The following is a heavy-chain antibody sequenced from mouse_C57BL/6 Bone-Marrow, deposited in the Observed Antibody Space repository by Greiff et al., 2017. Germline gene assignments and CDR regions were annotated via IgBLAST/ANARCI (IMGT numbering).Heavy chain of an antibody. CDR3: ARWDDYDRFAY. Sequence: EVMLVESGGGLVQPGGSLSLSCAASGFTFTDYYMSWVRQPPGKALEWLGFIRNKANGYTTEYSASVKGRFTISRDTSQSILYLQMNALRAEDSATYDCARWDDYDRFAYWGQGTLVTVSA. CDR2: IRNKANGYTT. CDR1: GFTFTDYY. J-gene: IGHJ3*01. V-gene: IGHV7-3*01. D-gene: IGHD2-4*01.